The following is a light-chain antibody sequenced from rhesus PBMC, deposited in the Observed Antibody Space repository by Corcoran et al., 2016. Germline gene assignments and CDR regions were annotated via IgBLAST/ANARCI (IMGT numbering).Light chain of an antibody. CDR1: QSVSSS. V-gene: IGKV3-42*01. CDR2: GAS. J-gene: IGKJ1*01. Sequence: DIVMPQSPATLSLSPGERATLSCRASQSVSSSLAWYQQKPGQAPKLLIYGASSRATGITDRFSGSGSGTEFTLPIISLEPEDVGVYYCQQDYSWPPTFGQGTKVEIK. CDR3: QQDYSWPPT.